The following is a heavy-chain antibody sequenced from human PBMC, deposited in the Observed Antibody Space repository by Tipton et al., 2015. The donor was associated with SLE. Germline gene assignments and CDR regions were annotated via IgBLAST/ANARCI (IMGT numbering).Heavy chain of an antibody. CDR2: LLYEENSK. Sequence: SLRLSCAASGFTFSNYGMHWVRQAPGKGLEWVALLLYEENSKLYADSVEGRFTISRDNSKNRLFLQMSSLGVEDTAVYYCAREMFENGVDGFFHHWGQGTLVTVSP. D-gene: IGHD4-17*01. CDR1: GFTFSNYG. J-gene: IGHJ1*01. V-gene: IGHV3-30*03. CDR3: AREMFENGVDGFFHH.